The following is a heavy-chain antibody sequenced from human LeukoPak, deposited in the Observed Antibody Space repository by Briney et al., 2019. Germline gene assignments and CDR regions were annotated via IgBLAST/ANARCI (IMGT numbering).Heavy chain of an antibody. Sequence: PGGSLRLSCAASGFTVSSNYMSWVRQAPGKGLEWVSVIYSGGSTYYADSVKGRFTISRDNAKNSLYLQMNSLRAEDTAVYYCARSGYYDRLEAFDIWGQGTMVTVSS. V-gene: IGHV3-53*01. D-gene: IGHD3-22*01. J-gene: IGHJ3*02. CDR1: GFTVSSNY. CDR2: IYSGGST. CDR3: ARSGYYDRLEAFDI.